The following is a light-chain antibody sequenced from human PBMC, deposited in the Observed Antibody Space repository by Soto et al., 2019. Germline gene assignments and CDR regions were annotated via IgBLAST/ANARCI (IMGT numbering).Light chain of an antibody. CDR3: QHYGGSLYT. J-gene: IGKJ2*01. V-gene: IGKV3-20*01. CDR2: GAS. Sequence: EIVLTQSPGTLSLSPGERATLSCRASQSVSSNYLTWYQQKPGQAPRLLIYGASSRATGIPDRFSDSGSGKDFTLTISGLEPEDFAVYYCQHYGGSLYTFGQGTKLEIK. CDR1: QSVSSNY.